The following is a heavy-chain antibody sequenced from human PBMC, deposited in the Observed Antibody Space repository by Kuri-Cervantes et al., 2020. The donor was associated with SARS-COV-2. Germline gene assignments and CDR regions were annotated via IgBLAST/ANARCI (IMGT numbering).Heavy chain of an antibody. CDR1: GYTVTSYY. V-gene: IGHV1-46*03. J-gene: IGHJ4*02. Sequence: ASVQVSCKASGYTVTSYYMHWVRQAPPQGLEWMGIINPSGGSTSYAQKFQGRITMTRDTSASTANMELSSLRSEDAAVYYCSKYSEMATIIPSDYWGQGTLVTVSS. D-gene: IGHD5-24*01. CDR2: INPSGGST. CDR3: SKYSEMATIIPSDY.